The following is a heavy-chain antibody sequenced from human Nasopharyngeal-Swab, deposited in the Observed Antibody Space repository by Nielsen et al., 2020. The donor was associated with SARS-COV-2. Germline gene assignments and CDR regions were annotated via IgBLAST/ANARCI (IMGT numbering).Heavy chain of an antibody. D-gene: IGHD3-16*02. CDR3: ARGRLSNYYGMDV. Sequence: WVRQAPGQGLEWMGWMNPNSGNTGYAQKFQGRVTMTRNTSISTAYMELSSLRSEDTAVYYCARGRLSNYYGMDVWGQGTTVPSP. CDR2: MNPNSGNT. J-gene: IGHJ6*02. V-gene: IGHV1-8*01.